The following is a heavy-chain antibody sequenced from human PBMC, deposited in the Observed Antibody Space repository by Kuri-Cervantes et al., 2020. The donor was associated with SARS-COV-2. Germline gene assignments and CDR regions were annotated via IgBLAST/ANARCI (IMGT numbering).Heavy chain of an antibody. CDR1: GFTFSSYG. D-gene: IGHD6-13*01. Sequence: GESLKISCAASGFTFSSYGMHWVRQAPGKGLEWVAVISYDGSNKYYADSVKGRFTISRDNSKNTLYLQMNSLRAGDTAVYYCARLGVAAAGSYYYYGMDVWGQGTTVTVSS. V-gene: IGHV3-30*03. CDR2: ISYDGSNK. J-gene: IGHJ6*02. CDR3: ARLGVAAAGSYYYYGMDV.